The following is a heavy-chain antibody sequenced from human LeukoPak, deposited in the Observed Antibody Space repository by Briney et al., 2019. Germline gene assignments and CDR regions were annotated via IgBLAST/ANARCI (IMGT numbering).Heavy chain of an antibody. CDR2: INPNSGGT. D-gene: IGHD5-12*01. CDR3: ARADGGDEPFDY. CDR1: GYTFTGYY. Sequence: ASVKVSCKASGYTFTGYYMHWVRQAPGQGLEWMGWINPNSGGTNYAQKLHGRVTMSRDKSMSTAYMQLSRLRSEDTAVYYCARADGGDEPFDYWGQGTLVTVSS. J-gene: IGHJ4*02. V-gene: IGHV1-2*02.